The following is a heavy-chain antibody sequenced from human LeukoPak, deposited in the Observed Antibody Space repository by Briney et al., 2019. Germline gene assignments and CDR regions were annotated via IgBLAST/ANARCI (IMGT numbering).Heavy chain of an antibody. Sequence: PSETLSLTCTVSGGSISSGGYYWSWIRQPPGKGLEWIGYIYHSGSTYYNPSLKSRVTISVDTSKNQFSLKLSSVTAADTAVYYCARHYYDSSGYYTEYLQHWGQGTLVTVSS. J-gene: IGHJ1*01. CDR3: ARHYYDSSGYYTEYLQH. CDR1: GGSISSGGYY. CDR2: IYHSGST. D-gene: IGHD3-22*01. V-gene: IGHV4-30-2*01.